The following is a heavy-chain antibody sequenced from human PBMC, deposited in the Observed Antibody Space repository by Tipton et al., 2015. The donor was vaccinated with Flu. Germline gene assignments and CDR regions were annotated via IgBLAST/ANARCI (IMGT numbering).Heavy chain of an antibody. CDR2: IYYSGST. D-gene: IGHD6-13*01. CDR1: GGSISSYY. CDR3: ARGRGIAAAGPCDY. V-gene: IGHV4-59*01. Sequence: TLSLTCTVSGGSISSYYWSWIRQPPGKGLEWIGYIYYSGSTNYNPSLKSRVTISVDTSKNQFPLKLSSVTAADTAVYYCARGRGIAAAGPCDYWGQGTLVTVSS. J-gene: IGHJ4*02.